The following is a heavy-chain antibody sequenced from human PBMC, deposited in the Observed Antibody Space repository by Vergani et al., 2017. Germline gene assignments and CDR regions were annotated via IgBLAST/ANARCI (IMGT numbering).Heavy chain of an antibody. CDR2: INPSGGST. D-gene: IGHD2-15*01. J-gene: IGHJ3*02. CDR3: ARKDNGKDGFDI. CDR1: GHTLTSYY. Sequence: QVQLVQSGAEVKKSGASVKPSCKASGHTLTSYYMHWLRQAPGQGLEWMGIINPSGGSTSYAQKFQGRVTMTRDTSTSTVYMELSSLRSEDTAVYYCARKDNGKDGFDIWGQGTMVTVSS. V-gene: IGHV1-46*01.